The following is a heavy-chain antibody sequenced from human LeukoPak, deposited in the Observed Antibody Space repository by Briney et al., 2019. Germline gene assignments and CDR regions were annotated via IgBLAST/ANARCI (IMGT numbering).Heavy chain of an antibody. CDR3: ARGGLPKPFDY. V-gene: IGHV3-7*02. CDR1: GFTFTNNW. D-gene: IGHD1-14*01. Sequence: PGGSLRLSCTAAGFTFTNNWMFWVRQAPGKGPEWLANINQDGSEAYSVDSVKGRFTISRDNAKNSVYLQMNSLRVEDTAVYYCARGGLPKPFDYWGQGTLVTVSS. CDR2: INQDGSEA. J-gene: IGHJ4*02.